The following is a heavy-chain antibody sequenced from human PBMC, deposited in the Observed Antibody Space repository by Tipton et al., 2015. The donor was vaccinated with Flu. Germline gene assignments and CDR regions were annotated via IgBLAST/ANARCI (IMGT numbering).Heavy chain of an antibody. D-gene: IGHD2/OR15-2a*01. J-gene: IGHJ3*02. CDR2: VYYTGGT. CDR3: ARLSLSFNAFDI. V-gene: IGHV4-39*07. CDR1: GGSIGVTTYY. Sequence: TLSLTCTVSGGSIGVTTYYWGWNRQPPGKGLEYIGSVYYTGGTYFNPSLKSRVTVSIDTSKKQFSLKLNSVTAADTAVYYGARLSLSFNAFDIWGQGTTVIVSS.